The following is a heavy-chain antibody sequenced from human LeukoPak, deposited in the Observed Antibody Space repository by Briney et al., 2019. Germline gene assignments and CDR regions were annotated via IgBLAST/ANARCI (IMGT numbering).Heavy chain of an antibody. D-gene: IGHD6-19*01. CDR1: GYTFTGYY. Sequence: ASVKVSCKASGYTFTGYYMHWVRQAPGQGLEWMGWINPNSGGTNYAQKFQGRVTMTRDTSISTAYMELSRLRSDDTAVYYCARAVPGIAVAGYYYYYGMDVWGKGTTVTVSS. CDR3: ARAVPGIAVAGYYYYYGMDV. V-gene: IGHV1-2*02. J-gene: IGHJ6*04. CDR2: INPNSGGT.